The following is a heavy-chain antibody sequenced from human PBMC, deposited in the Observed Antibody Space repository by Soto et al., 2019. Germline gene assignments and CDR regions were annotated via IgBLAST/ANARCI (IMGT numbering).Heavy chain of an antibody. D-gene: IGHD6-13*01. V-gene: IGHV3-33*01. Sequence: QVQLVESGGGAVQPGRSLRLSCAASGFTFNTYGMHWVRQAPGKGQGWVAVIWYDGSNEFCADSVKGRFTISRDNSKNTLYLQMNSLRDEDTAIYYCARDHGTTWYGPIDYRGQGTLVTVSS. J-gene: IGHJ4*02. CDR1: GFTFNTYG. CDR3: ARDHGTTWYGPIDY. CDR2: IWYDGSNE.